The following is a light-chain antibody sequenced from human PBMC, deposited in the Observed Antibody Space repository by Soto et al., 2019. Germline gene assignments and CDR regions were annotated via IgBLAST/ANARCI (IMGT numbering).Light chain of an antibody. CDR2: GAS. CDR3: QQDYNLPPFT. V-gene: IGKV3D-7*01. J-gene: IGKJ3*01. CDR1: QSVSSSY. Sequence: PEERVTLSCRASQSVSSSYLTWYQQKPGQAPRLLIYGASTRATSIPARFSGSGSGTDFTLTISSLQPEDFAVYYCQQDYNLPPFTFGPGTKVDIK.